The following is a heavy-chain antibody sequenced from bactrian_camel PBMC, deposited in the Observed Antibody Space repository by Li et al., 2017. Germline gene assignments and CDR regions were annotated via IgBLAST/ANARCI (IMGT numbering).Heavy chain of an antibody. CDR2: IRRYSGTT. J-gene: IGHJ4*01. V-gene: IGHV3-3*01. CDR1: GYALSYNFSRSC. CDR3: AAAFLSRGGSWCLTSPTGIDV. Sequence: VQLVESGGDSVQAGGSLRLSCVASGYALSYNFSRSCMGWSRQAPGKEREWVAGIRRYSGTTFYADSVKGRFTISQDNAKNTVYLQMNNLKPEDTAMYYCAAAFLSRGGSWCLTSPTGIDVWGQGTQVTVS. D-gene: IGHD2*01.